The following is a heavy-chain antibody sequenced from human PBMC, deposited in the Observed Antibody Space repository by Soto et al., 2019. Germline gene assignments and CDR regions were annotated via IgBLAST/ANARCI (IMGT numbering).Heavy chain of an antibody. CDR2: IGVAGGTT. D-gene: IGHD6-19*01. CDR1: GFTLNSYA. V-gene: IGHV3-23*01. Sequence: EVQLLESGGGLVQPGGSLRLSCVAAGFTLNSYAVTWVRQAPGKGLVWVSSIGVAGGTTYYADSVKGRFTISRDSGKNTVYLQMNSLGVEDTAIYYCAGQWPVLTWYFDLWGRGTLVTVSS. J-gene: IGHJ2*01. CDR3: AGQWPVLTWYFDL.